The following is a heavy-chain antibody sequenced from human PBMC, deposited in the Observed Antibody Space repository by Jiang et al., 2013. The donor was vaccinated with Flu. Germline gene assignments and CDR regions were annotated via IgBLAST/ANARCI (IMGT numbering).Heavy chain of an antibody. J-gene: IGHJ4*02. V-gene: IGHV1-2*04. Sequence: SGAEVKKPGASVKVSCKASGYTFTDYYMHWVRQAPGQGLEWMGWMKPNSGVTTYAQKFQGWVTMTRDTSISTAYMELSRLKSDDTAVYYCAFEGSSSPLWFAYWGQGSRVTVSS. CDR2: MKPNSGVT. CDR3: AFEGSSSPLWFAY. D-gene: IGHD6-13*01. CDR1: GYTFTDYY.